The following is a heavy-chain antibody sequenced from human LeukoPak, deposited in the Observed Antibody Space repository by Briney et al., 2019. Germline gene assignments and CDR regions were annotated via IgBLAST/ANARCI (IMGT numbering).Heavy chain of an antibody. V-gene: IGHV4-39*07. J-gene: IGHJ5*02. Sequence: SETLSLTCTVSGGSISSSTYYWVWIRQPPGKGLEWIGSIYYSGSTYYNPSLKSRVTISVDTSKSQFSLNLSSVTAADTAVYYCARDWVGYSSSWYLGWFDPWGQGTLVTVSS. D-gene: IGHD6-13*01. CDR1: GGSISSSTYY. CDR2: IYYSGST. CDR3: ARDWVGYSSSWYLGWFDP.